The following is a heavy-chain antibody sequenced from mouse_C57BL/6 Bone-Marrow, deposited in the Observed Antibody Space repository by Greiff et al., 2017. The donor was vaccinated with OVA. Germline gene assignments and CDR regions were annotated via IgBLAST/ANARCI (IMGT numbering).Heavy chain of an antibody. CDR1: GYTFTDYY. D-gene: IGHD4-1*02. Sequence: EVQLQQSGPELVKPGASVKISCTASGYTFTDYYMNWVKQSHGKSLEWIGDINPNNGGTSYNQKFKGKSTLTVDKSSSTAYMELRSLTSEDSAVYYCARSATGYYAMDYWGQGTSVTVSS. CDR3: ARSATGYYAMDY. V-gene: IGHV1-26*01. J-gene: IGHJ4*01. CDR2: INPNNGGT.